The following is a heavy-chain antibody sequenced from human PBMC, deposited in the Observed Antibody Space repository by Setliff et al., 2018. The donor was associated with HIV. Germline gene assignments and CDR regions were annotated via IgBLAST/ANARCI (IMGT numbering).Heavy chain of an antibody. Sequence: PSETLSLTCTVTGYSISSGYYWAWIRQPPGKGLEWIGEINHSGSPNYTPSLKSRVTISADTSKNQFSLKLTSVTAADTAVYYCARVRVGATDFAVDVWGRGTMVTVSS. CDR3: ARVRVGATDFAVDV. D-gene: IGHD1-26*01. CDR1: GYSISSGYY. J-gene: IGHJ3*01. CDR2: INHSGSP. V-gene: IGHV4-38-2*02.